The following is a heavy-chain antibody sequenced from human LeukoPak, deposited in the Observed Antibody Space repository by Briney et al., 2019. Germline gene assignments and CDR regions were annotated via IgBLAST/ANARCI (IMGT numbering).Heavy chain of an antibody. CDR3: ARGAAGMLGGTNPFDY. D-gene: IGHD1-26*01. V-gene: IGHV1-2*02. CDR1: GYTFTDYY. J-gene: IGHJ4*02. CDR2: INPNNGGT. Sequence: ASVKVSCKSSGYTFTDYYLHWVRQAPGQGLEWMGWINPNNGGTNYAQTFRGRVTMTRDTSISTVYMEVISLRSDDTAEYYCARGAAGMLGGTNPFDYWGQGTLVTLSS.